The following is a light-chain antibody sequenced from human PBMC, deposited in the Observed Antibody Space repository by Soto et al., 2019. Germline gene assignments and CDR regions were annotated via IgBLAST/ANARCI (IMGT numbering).Light chain of an antibody. Sequence: DIQMTQSPSTLSASVGDGVTITCRASQSISTWLAWYQQKPGKAPKLLIYDASTLDSGVPSRFSGSGSGTEFTLTISSLQPDDFATYYCQQYSIYWNTFGQGTKLEIK. CDR3: QQYSIYWNT. CDR1: QSISTW. J-gene: IGKJ2*01. V-gene: IGKV1-5*01. CDR2: DAS.